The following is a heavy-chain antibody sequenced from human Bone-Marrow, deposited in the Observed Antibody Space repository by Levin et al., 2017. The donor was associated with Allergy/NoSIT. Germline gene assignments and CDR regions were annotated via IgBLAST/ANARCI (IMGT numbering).Heavy chain of an antibody. CDR2: IYYSRST. V-gene: IGHV4-30-4*01. J-gene: IGHJ4*02. Sequence: SETLSLTCSVSGGSINSGDHFWSWVRQPPGTGLEWIGYIYYSRSTSYSPSLKSRLTISVDTSKNQFSLKLNSVTAADTAVDFGARSGSLAAMTGYYCDSWGQGTLVTVSS. CDR1: GGSINSGDHF. D-gene: IGHD3-9*01. CDR3: ARSGSLAAMTGYYCDS.